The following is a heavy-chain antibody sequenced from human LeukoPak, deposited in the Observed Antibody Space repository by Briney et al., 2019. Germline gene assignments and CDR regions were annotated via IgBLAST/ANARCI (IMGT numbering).Heavy chain of an antibody. J-gene: IGHJ4*02. CDR1: GYTFTGYY. CDR3: ARGIHSGSSGPYYFDY. CDR2: INPNSGGT. V-gene: IGHV1-2*02. Sequence: ASVKVSCKASGYTFTGYYMHWVRQAPGQGLEWMGWINPNSGGTNYAQKFQGRVTMTTDTSTSTAYMELRSLTCDDTAVYFCARGIHSGSSGPYYFDYWGQGTLVTVSS. D-gene: IGHD1-26*01.